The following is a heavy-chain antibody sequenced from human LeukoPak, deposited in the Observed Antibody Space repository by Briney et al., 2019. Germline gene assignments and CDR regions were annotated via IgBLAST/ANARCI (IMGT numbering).Heavy chain of an antibody. Sequence: GASVKVSCKASGGTFSSYTISWVRQAPGQGLEWMGRIIPILGIANYAQKFQGRVTITADKSTSTAYMELSSLRSEDTAVYYCARDPAVGAQNAFDIWGQGTMVTVSS. CDR2: IIPILGIA. D-gene: IGHD1-26*01. CDR3: ARDPAVGAQNAFDI. V-gene: IGHV1-69*04. J-gene: IGHJ3*02. CDR1: GGTFSSYT.